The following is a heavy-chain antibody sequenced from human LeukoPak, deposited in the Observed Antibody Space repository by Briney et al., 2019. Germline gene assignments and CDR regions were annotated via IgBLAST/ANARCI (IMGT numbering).Heavy chain of an antibody. CDR3: ARDCSSSWYVEYYYYYYMDV. J-gene: IGHJ6*03. Sequence: GGSPRLSCAASGFTFSSYWMSWVRQAPGKGLEWVANIKQDGSEKYYVDSVKGRFTISRDNAKNSLYLQMNSLRAEDTAVYYCARDCSSSWYVEYYYYYYMDVWGKGTTVTVSS. V-gene: IGHV3-7*01. CDR1: GFTFSSYW. CDR2: IKQDGSEK. D-gene: IGHD6-13*01.